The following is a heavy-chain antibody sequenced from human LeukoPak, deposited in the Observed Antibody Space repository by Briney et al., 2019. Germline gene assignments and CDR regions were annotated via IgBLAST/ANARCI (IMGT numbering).Heavy chain of an antibody. CDR2: ISGDGSTT. CDR1: GFTFNTDW. V-gene: IGHV3-74*01. Sequence: PGGSLRLSCAASGFTFNTDWMHWVRQAPGKGLLWVTRISGDGSTTGYADSVKGRFTISRDNARNTLYLEMNSLRAEDTAVYYCARGYFQDCGGACQPFDYWGQGALVTVSS. CDR3: ARGYFQDCGGACQPFDY. J-gene: IGHJ4*02. D-gene: IGHD2-21*02.